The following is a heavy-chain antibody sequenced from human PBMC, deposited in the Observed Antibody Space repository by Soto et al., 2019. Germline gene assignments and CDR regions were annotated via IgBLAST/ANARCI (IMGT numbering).Heavy chain of an antibody. Sequence: SLTMFCVASGLTFSDFPLHWVRRAPGKGLEWVAVISYDGNDESYSDSVKGRFTISRDNSKTTVYLQMNSLRADDMAVYHCARDMRHDYASGRLDYLGQGTLVTVYS. CDR2: ISYDGNDE. J-gene: IGHJ4*02. V-gene: IGHV3-30-3*01. CDR3: ARDMRHDYASGRLDY. D-gene: IGHD3-10*01. CDR1: GLTFSDFP.